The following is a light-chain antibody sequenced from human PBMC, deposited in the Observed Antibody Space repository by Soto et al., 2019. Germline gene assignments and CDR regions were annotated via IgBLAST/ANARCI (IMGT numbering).Light chain of an antibody. Sequence: EIVLTQPPCTLSLSPGVWATVFGGAIESVRSSYLACYKQKPGHDPGLLIYGASTRATGIPDRFTGSGSGTDFTLSVSRLAAEDFAVYFCQQYDNRPPEKFGQGTQVDIK. CDR2: GAS. CDR1: ESVRSSY. J-gene: IGKJ1*01. V-gene: IGKV3-20*01. CDR3: QQYDNRPPEK.